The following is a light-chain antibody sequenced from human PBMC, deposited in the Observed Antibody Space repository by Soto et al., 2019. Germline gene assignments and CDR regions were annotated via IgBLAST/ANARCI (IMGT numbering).Light chain of an antibody. CDR3: SSFTSSDTWL. CDR1: NSDVGGYNY. V-gene: IGLV2-14*03. Sequence: QSALTQPASVSGSPGQSNTISCTGTNSDVGGYNYVSWYQQHPGKAPKLMIYEVSNRPSGVSDRFSGSRSGNTASLTISGLQADDEADYYCSSFTSSDTWLFGGGTKLTVL. CDR2: EVS. J-gene: IGLJ3*02.